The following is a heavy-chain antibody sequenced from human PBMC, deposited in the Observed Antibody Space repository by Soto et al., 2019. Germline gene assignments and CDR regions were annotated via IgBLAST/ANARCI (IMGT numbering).Heavy chain of an antibody. CDR1: GFTFSSYS. J-gene: IGHJ6*02. CDR3: ARPEYSSSSYGMDV. D-gene: IGHD6-6*01. CDR2: ISSSSSTI. Sequence: PGGSLRLSCAASGFTFSSYSMNWVRQAPGKGLEWVSYISSSSSTIYYADSVKGRFTISRDNAKNSLSLQMNSLRDEDTAVYYCARPEYSSSSYGMDVWGQGTTVTVSS. V-gene: IGHV3-48*02.